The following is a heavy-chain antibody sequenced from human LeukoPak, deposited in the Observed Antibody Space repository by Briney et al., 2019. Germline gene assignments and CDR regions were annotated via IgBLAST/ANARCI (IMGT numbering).Heavy chain of an antibody. Sequence: SETLSLTCAVYGGSFSGYYWSWIRQPPGKGLEWIGEINHSGSTNYNPSLKSRVTISVDTSKNQFSLKLSSVTAADTAVYYCARRDGFYDSSGYYYGYYYMDVWGKGTTVTVSS. J-gene: IGHJ6*03. D-gene: IGHD3-22*01. CDR2: INHSGST. V-gene: IGHV4-34*01. CDR1: GGSFSGYY. CDR3: ARRDGFYDSSGYYYGYYYMDV.